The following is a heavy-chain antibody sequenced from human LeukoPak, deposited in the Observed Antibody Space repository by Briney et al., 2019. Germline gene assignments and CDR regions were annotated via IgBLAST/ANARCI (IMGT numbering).Heavy chain of an antibody. D-gene: IGHD2-15*01. J-gene: IGHJ4*02. CDR3: AKVRGVVVAAYDY. V-gene: IGHV3-23*01. CDR1: GFTFSSYA. CDR2: ISGSGGST. Sequence: PGGSLRLSCAASGFTFSSYAMSWVRQAPGKGLEWVSAISGSGGSTYYADSVKGRFTIFRDNPKNTLYLQMNSLRAEDTAVYYCAKVRGVVVAAYDYWGQGTLVTVSS.